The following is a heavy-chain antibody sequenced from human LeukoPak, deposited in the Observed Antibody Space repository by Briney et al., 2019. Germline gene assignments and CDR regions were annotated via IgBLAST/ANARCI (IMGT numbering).Heavy chain of an antibody. J-gene: IGHJ1*01. CDR2: VIPIFGIA. CDR1: GGTFSSYA. CDR3: AREITPRNYYDSSGYSFQH. V-gene: IGHV1-69*04. D-gene: IGHD3-22*01. Sequence: ASVKVSCKASGGTFSSYAISWVRQAPGKGLEWMGRVIPIFGIANYAQKFQGRVTITADKSTSTAYMELSSLRSEDTAVYYCAREITPRNYYDSSGYSFQHWGQGTLVTVSS.